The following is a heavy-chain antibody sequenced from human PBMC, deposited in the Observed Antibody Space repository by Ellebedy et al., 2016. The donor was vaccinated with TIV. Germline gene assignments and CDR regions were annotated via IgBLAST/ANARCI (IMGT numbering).Heavy chain of an antibody. Sequence: SETLSLTXPVSGCSVSCDNWWRWVRQPPGKGLEWIGQIYHSGTTNYNPSLKSRVTISVDESNNQISLNMSSVTAADTAVYYCASLDGVTDYWGQGTLVTVSS. CDR2: IYHSGTT. J-gene: IGHJ4*02. CDR1: GCSVSCDNW. CDR3: ASLDGVTDY. V-gene: IGHV4-4*02. D-gene: IGHD3-3*01.